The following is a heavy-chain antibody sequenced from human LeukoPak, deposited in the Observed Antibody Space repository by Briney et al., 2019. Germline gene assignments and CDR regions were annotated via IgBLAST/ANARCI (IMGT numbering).Heavy chain of an antibody. CDR2: IYTSGNT. CDR1: GDSISNYY. J-gene: IGHJ4*02. D-gene: IGHD3-10*01. V-gene: IGHV4-4*07. Sequence: PSETLSLTCTVSGDSISNYYWSWIRQPAGKGLEWIGRIYTSGNTNYNPSLKSRVTMSVDTSKNQFSLKLSSVTAADTAVYYCARVSLVRGAPDYYFDYWGQGTLVTVSS. CDR3: ARVSLVRGAPDYYFDY.